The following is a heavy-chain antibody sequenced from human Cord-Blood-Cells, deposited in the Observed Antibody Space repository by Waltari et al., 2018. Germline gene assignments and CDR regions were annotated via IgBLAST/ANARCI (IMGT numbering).Heavy chain of an antibody. D-gene: IGHD2-2*01. J-gene: IGHJ4*02. Sequence: QVQLQESGPGLVKPSETLSLTCTVSGGSISSYYWSWIRQPAGKGLEWIGRIYTSGSTNYNPSLKSRVTMSVDTSKNQFSLKLSSVTAADTAVYYCARESVKDIVVVPAATVFDYWGQGTLVTVSS. CDR1: GGSISSYY. CDR3: ARESVKDIVVVPAATVFDY. V-gene: IGHV4-4*07. CDR2: IYTSGST.